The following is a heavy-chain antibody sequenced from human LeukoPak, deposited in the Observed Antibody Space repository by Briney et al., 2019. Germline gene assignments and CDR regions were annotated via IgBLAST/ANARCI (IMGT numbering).Heavy chain of an antibody. Sequence: GASVKVSCKASGGTFSSYAISWVRQAPGQGLEWMGRIIPILGIANYAQKFQGRVTITADKSTSTAYMELSSLRSDDTAVYYCARDHGGAAAGGMDVWGQGTTVTVSS. D-gene: IGHD6-13*01. CDR2: IIPILGIA. CDR3: ARDHGGAAAGGMDV. V-gene: IGHV1-69*04. CDR1: GGTFSSYA. J-gene: IGHJ6*02.